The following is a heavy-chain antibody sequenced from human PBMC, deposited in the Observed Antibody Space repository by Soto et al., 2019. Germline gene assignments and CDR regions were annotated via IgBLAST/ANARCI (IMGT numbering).Heavy chain of an antibody. V-gene: IGHV1-3*01. CDR1: GYTFTSYA. D-gene: IGHD5-12*01. CDR2: INAGNGNT. Sequence: ASVKVSCKASGYTFTSYAMHWVRQAPGQRLEWMGWINAGNGNTKYSQKFQGRVTITRDTSASTAYMELSSLRSEDTAVYYCARHASGYGVLYAFDIWGQGTMVTVSS. CDR3: ARHASGYGVLYAFDI. J-gene: IGHJ3*02.